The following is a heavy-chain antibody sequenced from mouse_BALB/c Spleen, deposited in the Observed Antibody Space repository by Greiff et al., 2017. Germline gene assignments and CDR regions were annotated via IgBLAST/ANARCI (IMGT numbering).Heavy chain of an antibody. D-gene: IGHD2-4*01. CDR2: ISYDGSN. CDR1: GYSITSGYY. Sequence: EVQLQESGPGLVKPSQSLSLTCSVTGYSITSGYYWNWIRQFPGNKLEWMGYISYDGSNNYNPSLKNRISITRDTSKNQFFLKLNSVTTEDTATYYCAREGIYYDYDGGAWFAYWGQGTLVTVSA. CDR3: AREGIYYDYDGGAWFAY. V-gene: IGHV3-6*02. J-gene: IGHJ3*01.